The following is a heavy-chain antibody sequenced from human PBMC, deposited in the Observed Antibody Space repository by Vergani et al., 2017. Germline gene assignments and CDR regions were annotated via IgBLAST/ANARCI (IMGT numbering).Heavy chain of an antibody. CDR1: GFTFSSYS. Sequence: EVQLVESGGGLVQPGGSLRLSCAASGFTFSSYSMNWVRQAPGKGLEWVSVIYSGGSTYYADSVKGRFTISRDNSKNTLYLQMNSLRAEDTAVYYCARGDSSYDFWSGYPTSYXFDYWGQGTLVTVSS. CDR3: ARGDSSYDFWSGYPTSYXFDY. D-gene: IGHD3-3*01. J-gene: IGHJ4*02. CDR2: IYSGGST. V-gene: IGHV3-66*01.